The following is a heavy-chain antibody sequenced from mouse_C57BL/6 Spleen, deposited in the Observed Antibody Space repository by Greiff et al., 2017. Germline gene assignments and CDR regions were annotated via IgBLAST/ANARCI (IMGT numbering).Heavy chain of an antibody. CDR1: GISLTSYG. V-gene: IGHV2-6-1*01. J-gene: IGHJ4*01. CDR2: IWRDGSG. CDR3: ARHWVVATRYAMDY. D-gene: IGHD1-1*01. Sequence: VQLQESGPGLVAPSQSLFITCTVTGISLTSYGAHWGRQPPGTGLKWLVVIWRDGSGTYTSALKPTLRISKDNSKSQVFLKMNSLQTDDTAMYSCARHWVVATRYAMDYWGQGTSVTVSS.